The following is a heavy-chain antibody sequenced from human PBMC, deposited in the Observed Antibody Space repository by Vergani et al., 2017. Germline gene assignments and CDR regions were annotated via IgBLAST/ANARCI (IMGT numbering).Heavy chain of an antibody. CDR2: IKSERGGGTT. Sequence: EVQLVESGGDLVKPGGSLRLSCAASGFTFIYAWMSWVRQAPGKGLEWVGQIKSERGGGTTDYAAPVRGRFIISRDDSKNTVSLQMNSLRVEDTAVYYCGRGSDNYNWGQGTLVTVSS. CDR3: GRGSDNYN. V-gene: IGHV3-15*01. D-gene: IGHD5-24*01. J-gene: IGHJ4*02. CDR1: GFTFIYAW.